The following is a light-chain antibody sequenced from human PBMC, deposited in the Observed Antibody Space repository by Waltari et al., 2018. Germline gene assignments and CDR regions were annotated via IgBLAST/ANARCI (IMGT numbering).Light chain of an antibody. CDR1: RSDGGGYIY. CDR2: DVN. Sequence: QSALTQPAPVPGSPGQSITISCTGTRSDGGGYIYVCWYQQYPGKAPQLIIYDVNNRSSGVSNRFSGSKSGNTASLTISGLQAEDEADYYCSSYTSSSTQVFGGGTKLTVL. CDR3: SSYTSSSTQV. V-gene: IGLV2-14*03. J-gene: IGLJ3*02.